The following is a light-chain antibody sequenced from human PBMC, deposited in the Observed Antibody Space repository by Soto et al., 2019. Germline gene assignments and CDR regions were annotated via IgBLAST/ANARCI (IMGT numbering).Light chain of an antibody. V-gene: IGKV3-20*01. CDR2: DTS. J-gene: IGKJ1*01. Sequence: MTQYPGTLSVSRRETATLSCRASQSVSIHLAWYQQKPGQAPRLLIYDTSTRGTGIPARFSGSGSGTEFTLTISRLDPEDFAVYYCQQYGSSGTFGQGTKVDI. CDR1: QSVSIH. CDR3: QQYGSSGT.